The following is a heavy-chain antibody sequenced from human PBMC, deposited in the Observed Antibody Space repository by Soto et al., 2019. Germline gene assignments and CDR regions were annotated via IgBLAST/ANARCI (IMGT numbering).Heavy chain of an antibody. Sequence: VKVSCKASGYTFTSYYMHWVRQAPGQGLEWMGIINPSGGSTSYAQKFQGRVTMTRDTSTSTVYMELSSLRSEDTAVYYCARDPLYYDFWSGPTTPYSYMAVWGKGTTVTVSS. CDR3: ARDPLYYDFWSGPTTPYSYMAV. V-gene: IGHV1-46*03. CDR2: INPSGGST. CDR1: GYTFTSYY. D-gene: IGHD3-3*01. J-gene: IGHJ6*03.